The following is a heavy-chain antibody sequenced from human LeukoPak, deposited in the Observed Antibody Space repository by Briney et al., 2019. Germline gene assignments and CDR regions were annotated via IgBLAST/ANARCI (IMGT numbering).Heavy chain of an antibody. D-gene: IGHD4-17*01. CDR3: ARDRPHTVTPFLGAFDI. J-gene: IGHJ3*02. CDR1: GGTFSSYA. Sequence: SVKVSCKASGGTFSSYAIIWVRQAPGQGLEWMGRIIPIFGTANYAQKFQGRVTITTDESTSTAYMELSSLRSEDTAVYYCARDRPHTVTPFLGAFDIWGQGTMVTVSS. CDR2: IIPIFGTA. V-gene: IGHV1-69*05.